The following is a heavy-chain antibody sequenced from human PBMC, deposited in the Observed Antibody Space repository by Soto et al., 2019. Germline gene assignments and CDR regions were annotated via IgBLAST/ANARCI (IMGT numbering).Heavy chain of an antibody. CDR3: ARVGRGGGDSD. CDR1: GYTFTNYG. J-gene: IGHJ4*02. D-gene: IGHD2-21*02. Sequence: QVQLVQSGTEVKKPGASVKVSCKASGYTFTNYGINWVRQAPGQGLEWMGWISAYNGNTDYAQRLQGRVTMTTDTSTSTAYRELRSLRSDDTAVYFCARVGRGGGDSDWGQGTLVTVSS. CDR2: ISAYNGNT. V-gene: IGHV1-18*01.